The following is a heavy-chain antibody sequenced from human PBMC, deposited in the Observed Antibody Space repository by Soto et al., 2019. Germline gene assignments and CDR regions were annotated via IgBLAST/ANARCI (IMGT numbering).Heavy chain of an antibody. J-gene: IGHJ5*02. CDR1: GLTFSRYS. CDR2: ISTSGDFI. D-gene: IGHD2-8*01. V-gene: IGHV3-21*02. CDR3: TNVDSESDS. Sequence: EVQLVESGGGPVKPGGSLRLSCAASGLTFSRYSMNWIRQAPGKGLEWVSSISTSGDFIYYRDSVRGRFTISRDNARNSLYLQMNSLRVEDTALYAGTNVDSESDSWGQGTLVTISS.